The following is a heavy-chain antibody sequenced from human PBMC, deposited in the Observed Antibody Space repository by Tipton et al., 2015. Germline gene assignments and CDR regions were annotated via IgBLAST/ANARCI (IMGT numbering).Heavy chain of an antibody. Sequence: SLRLSCAASGFTFSSYSMNWVRQAPGKGLEWVSSISSSSSHIYYADPVKGRFTISRDNAKNSLYLQMNSLRAEDTAVYYCARDAGITIFGVVIKPADYYCGMDVWGQGTTVTVSS. CDR3: ARDAGITIFGVVIKPADYYCGMDV. D-gene: IGHD3-3*01. V-gene: IGHV3-21*01. J-gene: IGHJ6*02. CDR2: ISSSSSHI. CDR1: GFTFSSYS.